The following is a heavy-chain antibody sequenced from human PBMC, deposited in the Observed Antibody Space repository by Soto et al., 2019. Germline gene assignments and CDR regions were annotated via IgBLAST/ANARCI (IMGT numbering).Heavy chain of an antibody. CDR3: AKNQGVELVPLATVDWFDP. CDR2: ITSDGSPI. CDR1: GFTFSDYY. J-gene: IGHJ5*02. D-gene: IGHD1-26*01. V-gene: IGHV3-11*01. Sequence: PGGSLRLSCAASGFTFSDYYMSWIRQAPGKGLEWVSYITSDGSPIYYADSVRGRFTISRDSAKNSVSLQMNSLRAEDTAMYYCAKNQGVELVPLATVDWFDPWGQGSVVTVSS.